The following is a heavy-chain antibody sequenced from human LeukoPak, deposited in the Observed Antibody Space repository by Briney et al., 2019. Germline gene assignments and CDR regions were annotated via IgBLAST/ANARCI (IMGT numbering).Heavy chain of an antibody. J-gene: IGHJ4*02. Sequence: GGSLRLSCAASGFTFSNYAMHWVRQAPGKRLEYVSSISNNGLSTYYANSVKGRFTISRDNSKNTLYPQMGSLRAEDMAVYYFGRAQIVGSQDRYFDYWLQRTLVTVSS. CDR2: ISNNGLST. V-gene: IGHV3-64*01. D-gene: IGHD1-26*01. CDR3: GRAQIVGSQDRYFDY. CDR1: GFTFSNYA.